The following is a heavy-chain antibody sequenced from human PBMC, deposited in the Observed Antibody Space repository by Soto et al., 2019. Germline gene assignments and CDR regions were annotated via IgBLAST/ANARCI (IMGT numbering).Heavy chain of an antibody. CDR3: ARSDEARPAYFDY. V-gene: IGHV1-69*06. J-gene: IGHJ4*02. D-gene: IGHD2-21*02. CDR2: IIPIFGTA. Sequence: QVQLVQSGAEVKKPGSSVKVSCNASGGTFSSYAISWVRQAPGQGLEWMGGIIPIFGTANYAQKFQGRVTITADKSTSTAYMELSSLSSEDTAVYYCARSDEARPAYFDYWGQGTLVTVSS. CDR1: GGTFSSYA.